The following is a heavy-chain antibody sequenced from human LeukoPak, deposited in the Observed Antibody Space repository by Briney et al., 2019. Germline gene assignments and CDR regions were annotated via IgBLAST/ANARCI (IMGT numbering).Heavy chain of an antibody. V-gene: IGHV5-51*01. CDR3: ARQGYGGRYYFDY. D-gene: IGHD4-23*01. J-gene: IGHJ4*02. Sequence: GESLKISCKSSGYKFTNYWIGWVRQMPGKGLEWMGIIYPGDSDTRYSPSFQGQVTMSADKSISTAYLQWSSLNASDTAMYYCARQGYGGRYYFDYWGQGTLVTVSS. CDR2: IYPGDSDT. CDR1: GYKFTNYW.